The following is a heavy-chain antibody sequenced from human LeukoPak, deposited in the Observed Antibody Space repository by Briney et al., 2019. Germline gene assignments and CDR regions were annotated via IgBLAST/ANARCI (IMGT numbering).Heavy chain of an antibody. J-gene: IGHJ4*02. Sequence: GGSLRLSCAASGFTFSSYGMHWVRQAPGKGLEWVAVISYDGSNKYYADSVKGRFTISRDNSKNTLYLQMNSLRAEDTAVYYCAKDSSGGSWSRFDYWGQGTLVTVSS. CDR3: AKDSSGGSWSRFDY. D-gene: IGHD2-15*01. CDR1: GFTFSSYG. V-gene: IGHV3-30*18. CDR2: ISYDGSNK.